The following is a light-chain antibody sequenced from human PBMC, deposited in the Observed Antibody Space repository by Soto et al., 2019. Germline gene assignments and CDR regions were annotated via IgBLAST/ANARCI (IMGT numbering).Light chain of an antibody. V-gene: IGLV7-46*01. CDR1: TGAVTSGHY. Sequence: QAVVTQEPSLTVSPGGTVTLTCGSSTGAVTSGHYPYWFQQKPGQAPRTLIYDTSNKHSWTPARFSGSLLGGKAALTLSGAQPEDEAEYHCFLTHSDAVIFGGGTKLTVL. J-gene: IGLJ2*01. CDR3: FLTHSDAVI. CDR2: DTS.